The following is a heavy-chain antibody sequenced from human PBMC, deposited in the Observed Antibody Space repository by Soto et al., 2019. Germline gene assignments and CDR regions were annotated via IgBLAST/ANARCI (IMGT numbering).Heavy chain of an antibody. CDR1: GDTFRFYS. Sequence: QVQLVQSGAEVKRPGASVKVSCKASGDTFRFYSINWVRQAPGLGLEWMGRVNPILSMSNYAQRFQGRVTMTADKSTTTAYMELSGLRSEDTAMYYCATSYGSGYRAFDYWGQGALVTVSS. CDR3: ATSYGSGYRAFDY. J-gene: IGHJ4*02. CDR2: VNPILSMS. D-gene: IGHD3-10*01. V-gene: IGHV1-69*04.